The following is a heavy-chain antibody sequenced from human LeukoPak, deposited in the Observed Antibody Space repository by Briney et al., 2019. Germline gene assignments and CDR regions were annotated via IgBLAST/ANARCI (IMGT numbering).Heavy chain of an antibody. CDR2: ISDSGST. CDR1: GGSINGYF. Sequence: SETLSLTCTVSGGSINGYFWTWIRQPPGKGLEWIGYISDSGSTNYNPSLKSRVTLSVDSSNTEFSLRLNSVTAADTAVYYCARVFRGAVTSNWFDPWGQGTPVTVS. J-gene: IGHJ5*02. CDR3: ARVFRGAVTSNWFDP. V-gene: IGHV4-59*01. D-gene: IGHD4-17*01.